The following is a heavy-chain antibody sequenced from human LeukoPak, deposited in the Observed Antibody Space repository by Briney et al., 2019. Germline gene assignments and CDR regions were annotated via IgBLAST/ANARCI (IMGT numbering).Heavy chain of an antibody. V-gene: IGHV1-69*04. CDR1: GGTFSSYT. CDR2: IIPILGIA. J-gene: IGHJ4*02. D-gene: IGHD2-8*01. CDR3: AREDEYCTNGVCYLPGSQ. Sequence: SVKVSCEASGGTFSSYTISWVRQAPGQGLEWMGRIIPILGIANYAQKFQGRVTITADKSRSTAYMELSSLRSEDTAVYYCAREDEYCTNGVCYLPGSQWGQGTLVTVSS.